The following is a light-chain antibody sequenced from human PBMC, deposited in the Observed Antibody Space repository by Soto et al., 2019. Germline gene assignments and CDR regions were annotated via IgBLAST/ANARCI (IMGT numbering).Light chain of an antibody. CDR3: KQYNNWPPIT. CDR2: GAS. J-gene: IGKJ5*01. Sequence: EIVVTQSAATLSVSREERAHLSFRASPSGSSNFAWYQQKPGKAPRIIXXGASTRATGIQARLSGSGSGKEFTLNISSLQSEDFAVYYCKQYNNWPPITFGQGTRLEIK. CDR1: PSGSSN. V-gene: IGKV3-15*01.